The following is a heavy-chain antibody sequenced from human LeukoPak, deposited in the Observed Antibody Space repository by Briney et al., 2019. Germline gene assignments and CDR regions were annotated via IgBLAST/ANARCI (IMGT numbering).Heavy chain of an antibody. Sequence: GASAKVSCKASGYTFTTYGFSWVRQAPGQGLEWMGWISSYNGGADYAQKLQGRVTMTTDTSTSTTYMELRSLRSDDTAVYYCARQKKQTTAIDYWGQGTLVTVSS. CDR2: ISSYNGGA. V-gene: IGHV1-18*01. CDR3: ARQKKQTTAIDY. CDR1: GYTFTTYG. D-gene: IGHD4-17*01. J-gene: IGHJ4*02.